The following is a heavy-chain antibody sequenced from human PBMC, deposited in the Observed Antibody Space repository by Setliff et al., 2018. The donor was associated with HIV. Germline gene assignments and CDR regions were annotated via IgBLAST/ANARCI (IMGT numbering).Heavy chain of an antibody. D-gene: IGHD6-19*01. CDR2: INPNTGGT. Sequence: ASVKVSCKASGYSFTSYVFTWVRQAPGQGLEWMGWINPNTGGTNYSQTFQGRVTLTRDTSISTAYMELTGLTSDDTAVYYCARVAVSGTPWGQGTLVTVSS. CDR1: GYSFTSYV. V-gene: IGHV1-2*02. J-gene: IGHJ4*02. CDR3: ARVAVSGTP.